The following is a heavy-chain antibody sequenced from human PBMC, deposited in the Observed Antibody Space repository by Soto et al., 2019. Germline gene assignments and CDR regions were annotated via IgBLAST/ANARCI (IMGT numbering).Heavy chain of an antibody. D-gene: IGHD3-22*01. CDR3: AKDHGTYYYDSSGYYCDY. V-gene: IGHV3-23*01. CDR1: GFTFSSYA. CDR2: ISGSGGST. Sequence: GGSLRLSCAASGFTFSSYAMSWVRQAPGKGLEWVSAISGSGGSTYYADSVKGRFTISRDNSKNTLYLQMNSLRAEDTAVYYCAKDHGTYYYDSSGYYCDYWGQGTLVTVSS. J-gene: IGHJ4*02.